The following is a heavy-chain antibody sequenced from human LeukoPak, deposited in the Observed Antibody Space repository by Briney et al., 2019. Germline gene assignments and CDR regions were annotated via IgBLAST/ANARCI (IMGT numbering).Heavy chain of an antibody. Sequence: GGSLRLSCAASGFTVSSNYMSSVRQAPGKGLEWVAVIWYDGSNKNYADSVKGRFTISRDNSKNTLYLQMNSLRAEDTAVYYCARVADYSNSAHADYWGQGTLVTVSS. J-gene: IGHJ4*02. V-gene: IGHV3-33*08. CDR3: ARVADYSNSAHADY. D-gene: IGHD4-4*01. CDR2: IWYDGSNK. CDR1: GFTVSSNY.